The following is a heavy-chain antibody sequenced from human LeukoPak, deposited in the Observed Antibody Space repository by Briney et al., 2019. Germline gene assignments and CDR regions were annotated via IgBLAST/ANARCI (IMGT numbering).Heavy chain of an antibody. CDR1: GFTFSDYY. Sequence: GGSLRLSCAASGFTFSDYYMSWIRQAPGKGLEWVSYISSRGSTIYYADSVKGRFTISRDNAKNSLYLQMNSLRAEDTAVYYCAKENYYDSSGYYYVRPNWFDPWGQGTLVTVSS. CDR3: AKENYYDSSGYYYVRPNWFDP. J-gene: IGHJ5*02. CDR2: ISSRGSTI. V-gene: IGHV3-11*01. D-gene: IGHD3-22*01.